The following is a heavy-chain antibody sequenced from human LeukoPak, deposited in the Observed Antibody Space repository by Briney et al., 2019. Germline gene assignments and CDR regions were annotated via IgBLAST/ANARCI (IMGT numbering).Heavy chain of an antibody. CDR2: ISSSSSYI. D-gene: IGHD3-22*01. CDR3: ARALQHYYDSSGTLLGGFDY. J-gene: IGHJ4*02. Sequence: GGSLRLSCAASGFTFSSYSMNWVRQAPGKGLEGVSSISSSSSYIYYADSVKGRFTISRDNAKNSLYLQMNSLRAEDTAVYYCARALQHYYDSSGTLLGGFDYWGQGTLVTVSS. CDR1: GFTFSSYS. V-gene: IGHV3-21*01.